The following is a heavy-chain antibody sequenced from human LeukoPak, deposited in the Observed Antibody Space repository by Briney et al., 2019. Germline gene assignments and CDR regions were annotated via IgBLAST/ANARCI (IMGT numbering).Heavy chain of an antibody. CDR2: VHYSGST. D-gene: IGHD2-21*02. V-gene: IGHV4-39*01. CDR1: GGSISSDLYS. CDR3: ARHVRMVTAQLYWYFDL. J-gene: IGHJ2*01. Sequence: SETLSLTCAVSGGSISSDLYSWGWLRQTPGKGLEWIGSVHYSGSTYSKSRVTISIDTSKNQISLALSSVTAADTAVYYCARHVRMVTAQLYWYFDLWGRGSLVTVSS.